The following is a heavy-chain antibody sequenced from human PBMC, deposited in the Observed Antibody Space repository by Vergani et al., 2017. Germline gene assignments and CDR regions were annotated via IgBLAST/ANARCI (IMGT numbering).Heavy chain of an antibody. J-gene: IGHJ4*02. Sequence: EVQLLESGGGLVQPGGSLRLSCAASGFTFSSYAMSWVRQAPGKGLEWVSAISGSGGSTYYADSVKGRFTISRDNSKNTLYLQMNSLRAEDTAVYYCARYSRGIVGATTGFCDYWGQGTLVTVSS. CDR1: GFTFSSYA. V-gene: IGHV3-23*01. CDR2: ISGSGGST. CDR3: ARYSRGIVGATTGFCDY. D-gene: IGHD1-26*01.